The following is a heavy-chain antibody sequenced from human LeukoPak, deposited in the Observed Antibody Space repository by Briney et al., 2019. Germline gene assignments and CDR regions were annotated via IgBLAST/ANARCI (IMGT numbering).Heavy chain of an antibody. CDR1: GYTFTSYG. D-gene: IGHD4-17*01. V-gene: IGHV1-18*01. CDR3: ARRFHYGVPSPHYYYYCYMDV. J-gene: IGHJ6*03. Sequence: ASVKVSCKASGYTFTSYGISWVRQAPGQGLEWMGWISAYNGNTNYAQKLQGRVTMTTDTSTSTAYMELRSLRSDDTAVYYCARRFHYGVPSPHYYYYCYMDVWGKGTTVTVSS. CDR2: ISAYNGNT.